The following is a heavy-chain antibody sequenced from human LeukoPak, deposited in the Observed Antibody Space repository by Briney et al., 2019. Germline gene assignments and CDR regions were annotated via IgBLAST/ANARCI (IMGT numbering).Heavy chain of an antibody. CDR2: IWYDGSNK. J-gene: IGHJ4*02. D-gene: IGHD6-13*01. CDR1: GFTFSSYG. CDR3: ARDHSSSWSNLDY. V-gene: IGHV3-33*01. Sequence: GGSLRLSCAASGFTFSSYGLHWVRQAPGKGLEWVAVIWYDGSNKYYADSVKGRFTISRDSSKNTLYLQMNSLRAEDTAVYYCARDHSSSWSNLDYWGQGTLVTVSS.